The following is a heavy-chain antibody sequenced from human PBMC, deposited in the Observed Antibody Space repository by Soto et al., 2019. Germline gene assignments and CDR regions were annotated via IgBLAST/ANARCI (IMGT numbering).Heavy chain of an antibody. V-gene: IGHV4-59*12. CDR2: IYYSGST. Sequence: PSETLSLTCTVSGGSISSYYWSWIRQPPGKGLEWIGYIYYSGSTNYNPSLKSRVTISVDTSKNQFSLKLSSVTAADTAVYYCARGITIFGVVRKSWFDPWGQGTLVTVSS. D-gene: IGHD3-3*01. CDR1: GGSISSYY. J-gene: IGHJ5*02. CDR3: ARGITIFGVVRKSWFDP.